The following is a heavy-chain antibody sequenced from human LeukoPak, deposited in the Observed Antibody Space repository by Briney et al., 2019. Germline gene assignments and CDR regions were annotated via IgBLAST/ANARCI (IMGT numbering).Heavy chain of an antibody. J-gene: IGHJ6*02. CDR3: ARGGGLDV. Sequence: GGSLRLSCAATGFSFTTYWMNWARQAPGKGLEWVASINHNGNVNYYVDSVKGRFTISRDNAKNSLYLQMSNLRAEDTAVYFCARGGGLDVWGQGATVTVSS. CDR2: INHNGNVN. CDR1: GFSFTTYW. D-gene: IGHD3-16*01. V-gene: IGHV3-7*03.